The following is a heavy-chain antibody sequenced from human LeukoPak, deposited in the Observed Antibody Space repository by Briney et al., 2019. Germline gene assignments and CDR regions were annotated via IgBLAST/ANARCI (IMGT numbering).Heavy chain of an antibody. CDR1: GFTFSSYS. CDR3: ARARSVTQRCAFDI. V-gene: IGHV3-21*01. CDR2: ISSSSSYI. Sequence: GGSLRLSCAASGFTFSSYSMNWVRQAPGKGLEWVSSISSSSSYIYYADSVKGRFTISRDNAKNSLYLQMNSLRAEDTAVYYCARARSVTQRCAFDIWGQGTMVTVSS. J-gene: IGHJ3*02. D-gene: IGHD2-21*02.